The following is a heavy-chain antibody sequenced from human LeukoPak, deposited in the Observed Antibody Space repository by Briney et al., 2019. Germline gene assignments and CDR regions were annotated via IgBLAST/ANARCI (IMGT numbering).Heavy chain of an antibody. CDR2: IYYSGST. Sequence: SETLSLTCTVSGGSSSSYYWGWIRQPPGKGLEWIGSIYYSGSTYYNPSLKSRVTISVDTSKNQFSLKLSSVTAADTAVYYCARRHRGANWFDPWGQGTLVTVSS. J-gene: IGHJ5*02. D-gene: IGHD3-16*01. CDR1: GGSSSSYY. CDR3: ARRHRGANWFDP. V-gene: IGHV4-39*01.